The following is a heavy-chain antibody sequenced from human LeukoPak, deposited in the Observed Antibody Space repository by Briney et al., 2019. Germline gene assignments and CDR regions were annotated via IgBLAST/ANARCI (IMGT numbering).Heavy chain of an antibody. CDR2: ISGDGDTT. Sequence: GGSLRLSCAASGFTFRDFSMHWVRQAPGEGLEWVSLISGDGDTTHYAASVKGRFTISRDNSKNSLYLQMSSLRVEDTAFYYCATGNNTLSFNFDYWGQGSLVTVSS. V-gene: IGHV3-43*02. CDR3: ATGNNTLSFNFDY. J-gene: IGHJ4*02. CDR1: GFTFRDFS. D-gene: IGHD2-15*01.